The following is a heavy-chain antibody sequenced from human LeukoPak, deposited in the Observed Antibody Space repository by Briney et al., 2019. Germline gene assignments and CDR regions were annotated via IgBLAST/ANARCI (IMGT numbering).Heavy chain of an antibody. J-gene: IGHJ4*02. CDR1: GFTFSSYG. D-gene: IGHD3-3*01. V-gene: IGHV3-30*02. CDR3: AKTRITIFGEDYFDY. Sequence: GGSLRLSCAASGFTFSSYGMHWVRQAPGKGLEWVAFIRYDGSNKYYADSVKGRFTISRDNSKNTLYLQMNSLRAEDTAVYYCAKTRITIFGEDYFDYWGQGTLVTVSS. CDR2: IRYDGSNK.